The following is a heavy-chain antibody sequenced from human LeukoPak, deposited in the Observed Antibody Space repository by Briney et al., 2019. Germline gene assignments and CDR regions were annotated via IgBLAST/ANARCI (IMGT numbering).Heavy chain of an antibody. V-gene: IGHV4-34*01. CDR3: ARGLFITIFGVVIPYMDV. CDR1: GGSFSGYY. J-gene: IGHJ6*03. CDR2: INHSGST. Sequence: SETLSLTCAVYGGSFSGYYWSWIRQPPGKGLEWIGEINHSGSTNYNPSLKSRVTISVDTSKNQFSLKLSSVTAADTAVYYCARGLFITIFGVVIPYMDVWGKGTTATVSS. D-gene: IGHD3-3*01.